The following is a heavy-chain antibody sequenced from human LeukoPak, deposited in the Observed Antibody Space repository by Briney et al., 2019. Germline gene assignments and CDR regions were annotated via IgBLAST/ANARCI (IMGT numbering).Heavy chain of an antibody. CDR1: GGTFISYA. CDR3: AIRSNCSGGSCYALDFDY. J-gene: IGHJ4*02. V-gene: IGHV1-69*05. CDR2: IIPIFGTA. Sequence: SSVKVSCKASGGTFISYAISWVRQARGQGLEGMGRIIPIFGTANYAKKFQGRVTITTDQSTSTAYMELSSLRSEDTAVYSCAIRSNCSGGSCYALDFDYWGQGTLVTVSS. D-gene: IGHD2-15*01.